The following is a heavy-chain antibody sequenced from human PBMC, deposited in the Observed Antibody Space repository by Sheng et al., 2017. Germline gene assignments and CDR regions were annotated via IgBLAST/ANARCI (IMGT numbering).Heavy chain of an antibody. CDR1: GFTFSSYE. D-gene: IGHD2-2*01. J-gene: IGHJ3*02. CDR2: ISSSGSTI. CDR3: AREGGCSSTSCWYAFDI. Sequence: EVQLVESGGGLVQPGGSLRLSCAASGFTFSSYEMNWVRQAPGKGLQWISYISSSGSTIKYADSVKGRFTVSRDNAKNSLYLQMNSLRAEDTAFYYCAREGGCSSTSCWYAFDIWGQGTMVTVSS. V-gene: IGHV3-48*03.